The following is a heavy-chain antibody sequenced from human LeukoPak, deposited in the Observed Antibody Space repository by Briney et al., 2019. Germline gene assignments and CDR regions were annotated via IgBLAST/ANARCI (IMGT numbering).Heavy chain of an antibody. J-gene: IGHJ4*02. D-gene: IGHD2-15*01. Sequence: SETLSLTCTVSGGSISSYYWSWIRQPPGKGLEWMGYIYYSGSTNYNPSLKSRVTISLDTSKNQFSLKLSSVTAADTAVYYCARALILGYCSGGSCYYRPYFDYWGQGTLVTVSS. CDR1: GGSISSYY. CDR2: IYYSGST. V-gene: IGHV4-59*12. CDR3: ARALILGYCSGGSCYYRPYFDY.